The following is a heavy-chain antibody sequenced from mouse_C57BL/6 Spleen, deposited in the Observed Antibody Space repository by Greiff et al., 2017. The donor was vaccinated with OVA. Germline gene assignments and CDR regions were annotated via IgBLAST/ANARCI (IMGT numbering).Heavy chain of an antibody. D-gene: IGHD2-2*01. CDR2: IWRGGST. J-gene: IGHJ1*03. Sequence: QVQLQQSGPGLVQPSQSLSITCTVSGFSLTSYGVHWVRQSPGKGLEWLGVIWRGGSTDYNAAFMSRLSITKDNSKSQVFFKMNSLQADDTAIYDWASPYGYDEGWYFEGWGTGTTVTVSS. V-gene: IGHV2-5*01. CDR3: ASPYGYDEGWYFEG. CDR1: GFSLTSYG.